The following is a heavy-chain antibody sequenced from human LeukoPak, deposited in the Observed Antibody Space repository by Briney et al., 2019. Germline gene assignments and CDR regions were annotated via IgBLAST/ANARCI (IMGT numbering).Heavy chain of an antibody. CDR3: ARGGDSSGWYGYYFDY. D-gene: IGHD6-19*01. V-gene: IGHV4-30-4*01. Sequence: PSQTLSLTCTVSGGSIGSSDYYWSWIRQPPGKGLEWIGYIFYSGSTHYNPSLRSRVTISLDTSKNQFSLKLSSVTAADTAVYYCARGGDSSGWYGYYFDYWGQGTLVTVSS. J-gene: IGHJ4*02. CDR2: IFYSGST. CDR1: GGSIGSSDYY.